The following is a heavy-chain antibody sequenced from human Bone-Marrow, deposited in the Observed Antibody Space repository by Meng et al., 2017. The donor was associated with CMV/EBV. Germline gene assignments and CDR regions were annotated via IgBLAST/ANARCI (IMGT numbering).Heavy chain of an antibody. J-gene: IGHJ4*02. CDR3: ARLGGVGYCSSTSCYTFHYFDD. CDR2: IYYSGST. Sequence: SETLSLTCTVSGGSISSSSYYWGWIRQPPGKGLEWIGSIYYSGSTYYNPSLKSRVTISVDTSKNQFSLKLSSVTAADTAVYYCARLGGVGYCSSTSCYTFHYFDDWGQGTLVTVSS. D-gene: IGHD2-2*02. CDR1: GGSISSSSYY. V-gene: IGHV4-39*01.